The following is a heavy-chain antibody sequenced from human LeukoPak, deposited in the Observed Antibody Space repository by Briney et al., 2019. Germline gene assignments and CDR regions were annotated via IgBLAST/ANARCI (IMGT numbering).Heavy chain of an antibody. J-gene: IGHJ4*02. CDR2: INPNSGGT. CDR3: ARSNLVGATKTPLDY. CDR1: GYTFTGYY. Sequence: ASVKVSCKASGYTFTGYYMHWVRQAPGQGLEWMGWINPNSGGTNYAQKFQGRVTMTRDTSISTAYMELSRLRSDDTAVYYCARSNLVGATKTPLDYWGQGTLVTVSS. V-gene: IGHV1-2*02. D-gene: IGHD1-26*01.